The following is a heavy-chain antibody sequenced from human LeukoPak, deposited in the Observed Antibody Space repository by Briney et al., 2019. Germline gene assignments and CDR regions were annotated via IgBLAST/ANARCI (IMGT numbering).Heavy chain of an antibody. CDR2: INPNSGGT. D-gene: IGHD3-3*01. CDR1: GYTFTGYY. Sequence: ASVKVSCKASGYTFTGYYMHWVRQAPGQGLEWMGWINPNSGGTNYAQKFQGRVTMTRDTSISTAYMELSRLRSDDTAVYYCARRLFNDWKSGYSKGGDFDYWGQGTLVTVSS. CDR3: ARRLFNDWKSGYSKGGDFDY. J-gene: IGHJ4*02. V-gene: IGHV1-2*02.